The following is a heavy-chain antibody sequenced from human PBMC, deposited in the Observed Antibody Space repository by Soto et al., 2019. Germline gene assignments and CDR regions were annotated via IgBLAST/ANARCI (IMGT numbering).Heavy chain of an antibody. J-gene: IGHJ5*02. Sequence: QVQLQESGPGVLKPSETLSLSCSVSGGSISIFYWSWIRKTAGKGLEWMGRVYATGTTDYNPSLRSRVTMSVDISKKTFSLRLTSVTAADTGVYYCVRDGSKTLRDWFDPWGQGKLVTVSS. CDR1: GGSISIFY. V-gene: IGHV4-4*07. CDR3: VRDGSKTLRDWFDP. CDR2: VYATGTT.